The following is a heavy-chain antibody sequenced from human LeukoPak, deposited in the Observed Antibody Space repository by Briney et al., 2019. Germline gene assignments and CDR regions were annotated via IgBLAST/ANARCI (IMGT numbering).Heavy chain of an antibody. CDR3: AREACSSTSCHPRDYYYYGMDV. CDR1: GFTFSNYW. J-gene: IGHJ6*02. D-gene: IGHD2-2*01. CDR2: IKEDGSEE. V-gene: IGHV3-7*01. Sequence: GGSLRLSCAASGFTFSNYWMTWVRQAPGKGLECVANIKEDGSEEYYVDSVKGRFSISRDNAKNSLHLQMDSLRAEDTAVYYCAREACSSTSCHPRDYYYYGMDVWGQGTTVTVSS.